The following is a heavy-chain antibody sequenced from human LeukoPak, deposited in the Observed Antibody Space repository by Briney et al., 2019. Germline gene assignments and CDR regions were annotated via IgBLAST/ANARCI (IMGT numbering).Heavy chain of an antibody. Sequence: PSETLSLTCTVSGGSISSYYWSWIRQPAGKGLEWIGRIYTSGSTNYNPSLKSRVTMSVDTSKNQFSLKLSSVTAADTAVYYCARDGLSMVREWGWFDPWGQGTLVTVSS. V-gene: IGHV4-4*07. CDR2: IYTSGST. J-gene: IGHJ5*02. D-gene: IGHD3-10*01. CDR3: ARDGLSMVREWGWFDP. CDR1: GGSISSYY.